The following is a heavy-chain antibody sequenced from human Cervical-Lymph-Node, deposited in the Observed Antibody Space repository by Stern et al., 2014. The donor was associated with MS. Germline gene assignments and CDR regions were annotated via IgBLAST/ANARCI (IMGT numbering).Heavy chain of an antibody. J-gene: IGHJ4*02. CDR2: ISYDAINK. CDR1: GFNFSTYA. D-gene: IGHD6-19*01. CDR3: ARDGKSSSGDY. Sequence: VQLLQSGGGVVQPGRSLRLSCAGSGFNFSTYAMFWVRQAPGKGLDWVAVISYDAINKYYADSVKGRFTISRDNSKNTVYLHMNSLKAEDTAVYYCARDGKSSSGDYWGQGTLVTVSS. V-gene: IGHV3-30*04.